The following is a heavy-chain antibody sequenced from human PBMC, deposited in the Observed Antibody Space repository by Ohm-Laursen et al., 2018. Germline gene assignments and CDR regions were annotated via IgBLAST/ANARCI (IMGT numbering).Heavy chain of an antibody. Sequence: ASVKVSCKASGYTFTSYDINWVRQATGQGLEWMGWMNPNSGNTGYAQKFQGRVTMTRNTSISTAYMELSSLRSEDTAVYYCARGLRSKYDFWSGYHTRYYGMDVWGQGTTVTVSS. CDR2: MNPNSGNT. D-gene: IGHD3-3*01. CDR3: ARGLRSKYDFWSGYHTRYYGMDV. CDR1: GYTFTSYD. J-gene: IGHJ6*02. V-gene: IGHV1-8*01.